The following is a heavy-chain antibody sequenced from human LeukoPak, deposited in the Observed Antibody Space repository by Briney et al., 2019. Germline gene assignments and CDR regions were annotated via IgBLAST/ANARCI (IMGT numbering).Heavy chain of an antibody. CDR3: STSTAMVHFF. Sequence: GGSLRLSCTVFGFTFSSSEMNWVPQAPGKGLEWLSYISSSGRTIYYADSVKGRFTMSRDNAKNSLYLQMNSLRAEDTAVYYCSTSTAMVHFFWGQGTLVTVSS. CDR1: GFTFSSSE. CDR2: ISSSGRTI. D-gene: IGHD5-18*01. J-gene: IGHJ4*02. V-gene: IGHV3-48*03.